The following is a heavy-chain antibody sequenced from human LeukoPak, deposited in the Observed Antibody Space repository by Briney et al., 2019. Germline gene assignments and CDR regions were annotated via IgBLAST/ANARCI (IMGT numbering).Heavy chain of an antibody. CDR2: ISWDGGST. D-gene: IGHD3-10*01. Sequence: GGSLRLSCAASGFTFDDYTMHWVRQAPGKGLEWVSPISWDGGSTYYADSVKGRFTISRDNSKNSLYLQMNSLRTEDTALYYCAKDGSGSYQHYYYGMDVWGQGTTVTASS. V-gene: IGHV3-43*01. CDR1: GFTFDDYT. CDR3: AKDGSGSYQHYYYGMDV. J-gene: IGHJ6*02.